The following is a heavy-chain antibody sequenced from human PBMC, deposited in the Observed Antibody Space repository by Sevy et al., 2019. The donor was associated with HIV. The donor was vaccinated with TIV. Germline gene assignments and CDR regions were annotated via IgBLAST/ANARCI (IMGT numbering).Heavy chain of an antibody. V-gene: IGHV3-23*01. Sequence: GGSLRLSCAASGFTFNTHAMNWVRQAPGKGLECVSGISATGGGTYYTDSVKGRFTVSIDNSQNTLYLQMNSLRADDTAIYYCAKALNPALESMIEVIFRTLKGFDVWGQGTMVTVSS. D-gene: IGHD3-22*01. CDR2: ISATGGGT. J-gene: IGHJ3*01. CDR3: AKALNPALESMIEVIFRTLKGFDV. CDR1: GFTFNTHA.